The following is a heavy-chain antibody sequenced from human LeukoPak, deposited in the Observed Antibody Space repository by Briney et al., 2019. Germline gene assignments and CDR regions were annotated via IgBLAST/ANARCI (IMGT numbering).Heavy chain of an antibody. J-gene: IGHJ4*02. Sequence: GESLKISCKGSGSSFTNYWIGWVRQMPGKGLEWMGIIYPGDSDTRYSPSFQGQVTMSADKSISTAYLQWSSLKASDTAMYYCARQSQGSSPGYSDYWGQGTLVTVSS. CDR2: IYPGDSDT. D-gene: IGHD6-6*01. CDR1: GSSFTNYW. CDR3: ARQSQGSSPGYSDY. V-gene: IGHV5-51*01.